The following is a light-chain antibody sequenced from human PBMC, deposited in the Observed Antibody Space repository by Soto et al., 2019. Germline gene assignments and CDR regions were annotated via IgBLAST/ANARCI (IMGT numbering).Light chain of an antibody. CDR2: DAS. Sequence: EIVLTQSPATLSLSPGERATLSCRASQRVSSYLAWYQQKPGQAPRLLIYDASNRATGIPARFSGSGSGTDFTLTNSSLDTAHSAIYDWEPLLKWPPLTFCGGTKVEIK. CDR1: QRVSSY. V-gene: IGKV3-11*01. CDR3: EPLLKWPPLT. J-gene: IGKJ4*01.